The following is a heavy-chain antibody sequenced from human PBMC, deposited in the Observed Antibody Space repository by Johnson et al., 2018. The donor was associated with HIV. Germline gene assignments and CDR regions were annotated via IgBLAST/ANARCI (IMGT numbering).Heavy chain of an antibody. V-gene: IGHV3-33*03. Sequence: VQVLESGGGVVQPGRSLRLSCAASEFSFSTYAMHWVRQAPGKGLEWVAVIWYDGSNRNYADSVKGRFTISRDNSRNAMSLQMNSLRADDTAVYYCARDYNGAFDVWGQGTLVTVSS. J-gene: IGHJ3*01. CDR1: EFSFSTYA. D-gene: IGHD4-11*01. CDR2: IWYDGSNR. CDR3: ARDYNGAFDV.